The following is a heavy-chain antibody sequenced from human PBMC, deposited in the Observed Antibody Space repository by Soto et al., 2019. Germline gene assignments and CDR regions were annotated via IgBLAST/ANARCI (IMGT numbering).Heavy chain of an antibody. J-gene: IGHJ6*02. CDR3: AKERRRCTNGVCYNYYYGMDV. CDR2: ISYDGSNK. D-gene: IGHD2-8*01. CDR1: GFTFSSYG. Sequence: GGSLRLSCAASGFTFSSYGMHWVRQAPGKGLEWVAVISYDGSNKYYADSVKGRFTISRDNSKNTLYLQMNSLRAEDTAVYYCAKERRRCTNGVCYNYYYGMDVWGQGTTVTVS. V-gene: IGHV3-30*18.